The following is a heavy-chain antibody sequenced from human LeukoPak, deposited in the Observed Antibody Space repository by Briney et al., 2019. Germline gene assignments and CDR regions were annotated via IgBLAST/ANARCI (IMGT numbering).Heavy chain of an antibody. D-gene: IGHD4/OR15-4a*01. CDR3: AKFGATLNYYYYYYMDV. V-gene: IGHV4-59*01. J-gene: IGHJ6*03. CDR1: GGSISSYY. Sequence: SETLSLTCTVSGGSISSYYWSWTRQPPGKGLEWIGYIYYSGSTNYNPSLKSRVTISVDTSKNQFSLKLSSVTAADTAMYYCAKFGATLNYYYYYYMDVWGKGTTVTVSS. CDR2: IYYSGST.